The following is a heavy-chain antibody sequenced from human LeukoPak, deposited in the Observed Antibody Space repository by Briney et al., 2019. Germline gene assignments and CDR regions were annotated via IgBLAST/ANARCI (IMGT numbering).Heavy chain of an antibody. CDR3: AVYNWNSKRDLDY. CDR1: GVTFSSHW. V-gene: IGHV3-7*05. CDR2: IKHDGSEK. Sequence: PGGSLRLSCAASGVTFSSHWMSWVRQAPGKGLEWVANIKHDGSEKYYVGSVKGRFTISRDNAKNSLYLQMNSLRAEDTAVYYCAVYNWNSKRDLDYCGQGTLVTVSS. J-gene: IGHJ4*02. D-gene: IGHD1-7*01.